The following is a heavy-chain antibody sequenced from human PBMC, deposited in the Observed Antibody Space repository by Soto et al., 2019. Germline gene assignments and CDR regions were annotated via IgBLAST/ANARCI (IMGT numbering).Heavy chain of an antibody. Sequence: GPLRLLCAASGSTFSSDWTCGVRKAPGKGLEWVANIKQDGSEKYYVDSVKGRFTISRDNAKNSLYLQMNSMRAEDTAVYYCARDREELRSYYYCMAVWGQGTTVTVSS. CDR2: IKQDGSEK. D-gene: IGHD1-26*01. CDR1: GSTFSSDW. V-gene: IGHV3-7*03. CDR3: ARDREELRSYYYCMAV. J-gene: IGHJ6*02.